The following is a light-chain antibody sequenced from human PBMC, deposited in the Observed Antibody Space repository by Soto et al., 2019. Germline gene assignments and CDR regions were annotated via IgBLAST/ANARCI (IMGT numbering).Light chain of an antibody. Sequence: EIVLTQSPGTLSLSPGERATLSCRASQSISSSYLAWYQQKPGQAPRLLIYGASSRATGIPDRFGGSGSGTDFTLTISRLEPEDFAVYYCQQYGSSQWTFGQGTKVEIK. CDR3: QQYGSSQWT. CDR1: QSISSSY. V-gene: IGKV3-20*01. CDR2: GAS. J-gene: IGKJ1*01.